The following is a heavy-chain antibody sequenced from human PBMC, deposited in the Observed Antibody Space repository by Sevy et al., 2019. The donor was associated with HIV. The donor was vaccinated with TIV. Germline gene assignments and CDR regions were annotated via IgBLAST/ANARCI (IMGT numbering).Heavy chain of an antibody. Sequence: GGSLRLSCEASGFTLSSYTMNWVRQSPEKGLEWVATFDRTDITHYADSGKGRFIISRDTVKNSLFLQMNSLRDDDTAMYFCVRDERAIASHFDYWGRGTLVTVSS. V-gene: IGHV3-48*02. CDR1: GFTLSSYT. CDR3: VRDERAIASHFDY. J-gene: IGHJ4*02. D-gene: IGHD2-21*01. CDR2: FDRTDIT.